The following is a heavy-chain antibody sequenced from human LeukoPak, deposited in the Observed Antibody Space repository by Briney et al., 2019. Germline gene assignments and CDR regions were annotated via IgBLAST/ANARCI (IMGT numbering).Heavy chain of an antibody. CDR2: INHSGST. Sequence: SETLSLTCAVYGGSFSGYYWSWIRQPPGKGLEWIGEINHSGSTNYNPSLKSRVTISVDTSKNQFSLKLSSVTAADTAVYYCARDVGSSGYWGAFDIWGQGTMVTVSS. J-gene: IGHJ3*02. D-gene: IGHD3-22*01. V-gene: IGHV4-34*01. CDR1: GGSFSGYY. CDR3: ARDVGSSGYWGAFDI.